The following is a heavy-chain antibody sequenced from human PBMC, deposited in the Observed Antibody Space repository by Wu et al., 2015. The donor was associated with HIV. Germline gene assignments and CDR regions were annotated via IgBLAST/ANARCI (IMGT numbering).Heavy chain of an antibody. Sequence: QVQLVQSGNEMKKPGASVKVSCKASGYTFTNYGISWMRQAPGQGLEWMGWINTYKGNRNYVQKFQGRVTMTTDTSTNTAYMELRSLRSDDTAIYYCARVGCSSISCWYYFDYWGQGTLVTVSS. CDR3: ARVGCSSISCWYYFDY. CDR1: GYTFTNYG. D-gene: IGHD2-2*01. CDR2: INTYKGNR. J-gene: IGHJ4*02. V-gene: IGHV1-18*01.